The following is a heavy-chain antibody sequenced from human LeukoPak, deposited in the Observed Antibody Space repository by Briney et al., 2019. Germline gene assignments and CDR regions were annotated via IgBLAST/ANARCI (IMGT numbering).Heavy chain of an antibody. Sequence: PGGSLRLSCGASGFIFSRHWMSWVRQAPGKGPEWEANIKQDGSERYYVGSVKGRFTISRDNAKNLLYLQMNSLRAEDTALYYCARDGGHSTDFDYWGQGTLVTVSS. CDR1: GFIFSRHW. D-gene: IGHD2/OR15-2a*01. CDR2: IKQDGSER. J-gene: IGHJ4*02. CDR3: ARDGGHSTDFDY. V-gene: IGHV3-7*01.